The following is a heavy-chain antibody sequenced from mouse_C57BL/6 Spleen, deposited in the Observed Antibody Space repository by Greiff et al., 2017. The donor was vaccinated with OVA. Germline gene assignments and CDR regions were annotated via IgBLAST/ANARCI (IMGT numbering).Heavy chain of an antibody. Sequence: EVKLVESGGGLVKPGGSLKLSCAASGFTFSDYGMHWVRQAPEKGLEWVAYISSGSSTIYYADTVKGRFTISRDNAKNTLFLQMTRLRSEDTAMYYCARPYGSSYDWYFDVWGTGTTVTVSS. D-gene: IGHD1-1*01. V-gene: IGHV5-17*01. CDR1: GFTFSDYG. CDR2: ISSGSSTI. CDR3: ARPYGSSYDWYFDV. J-gene: IGHJ1*03.